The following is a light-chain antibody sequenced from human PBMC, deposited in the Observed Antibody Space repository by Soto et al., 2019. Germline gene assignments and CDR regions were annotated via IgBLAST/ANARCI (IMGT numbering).Light chain of an antibody. CDR1: VTVATN. CDR3: QQYGTSEII. Sequence: EIVMTQSPVTLSMSPGETATLSCRASVTVATNVAWYQQTPGQAPRLLIYDASARATGIPDRFSGSGSGTDFTLTITRLEPEDFAVFYCQQYGTSEIIFGQGTRLEIK. J-gene: IGKJ5*01. V-gene: IGKV3-20*01. CDR2: DAS.